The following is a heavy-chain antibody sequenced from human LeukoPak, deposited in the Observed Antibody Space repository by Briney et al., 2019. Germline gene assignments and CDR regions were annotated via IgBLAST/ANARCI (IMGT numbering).Heavy chain of an antibody. D-gene: IGHD5-12*01. J-gene: IGHJ4*02. CDR2: INAGNGNT. CDR1: GYTFTSYA. Sequence: ASVKVCCKASGYTFTSYAMHWVRQAPGQRLEWMGWINAGNGNTKYSQKFQGRVTITRDTSASTAYMELSSLRSEDTAVYYCARDHSGYTIFLDYWGQGTLVTVSS. CDR3: ARDHSGYTIFLDY. V-gene: IGHV1-3*01.